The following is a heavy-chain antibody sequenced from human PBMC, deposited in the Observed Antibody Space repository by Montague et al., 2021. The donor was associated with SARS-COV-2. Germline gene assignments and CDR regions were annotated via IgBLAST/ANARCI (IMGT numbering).Heavy chain of an antibody. V-gene: IGHV4-59*01. CDR2: IYYSGST. Sequence: SETLSLTCTVSGGSISGYYWSWIRQPPGKGLEWIGYIYYSGSTKYNPFLGSRVTVSVDRSENQVSLKLSSVTAADTAVYYCARLLRSCTNGVCRTYYYYAMDVWGQGTTVTVSS. D-gene: IGHD2-8*01. CDR1: GGSISGYY. CDR3: ARLLRSCTNGVCRTYYYYAMDV. J-gene: IGHJ6*02.